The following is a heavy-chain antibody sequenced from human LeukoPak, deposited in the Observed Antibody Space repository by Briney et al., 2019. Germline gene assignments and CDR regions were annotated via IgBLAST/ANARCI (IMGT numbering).Heavy chain of an antibody. CDR1: GFTFSSYS. J-gene: IGHJ6*03. CDR2: ISSSSSTI. CDR3: ARGNIAALSEYYYYYMDV. V-gene: IGHV3-48*01. D-gene: IGHD6-6*01. Sequence: GGSLRLSCAASGFTFSSYSMNWVRQAPGKGLEWVSYISSSSSTIYYADSVKGRFTISRDNAKNSLYLQMNSLRAEDTAVYYCARGNIAALSEYYYYYMDVWGKGTTVTVSS.